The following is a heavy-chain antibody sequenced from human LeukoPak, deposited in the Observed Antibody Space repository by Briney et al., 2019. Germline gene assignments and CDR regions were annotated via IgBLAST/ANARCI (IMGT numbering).Heavy chain of an antibody. CDR1: GYTFTGYY. Sequence: ASVKVSCKASGYTFTGYYMRWVRQAPGQGLEWMRWINPNSGGTNYAQKFQGWVTMTRDTSISTAYMELSRLRSDDTAVYYCARVDYYGSEFDYWGQGTLVTVSS. D-gene: IGHD3-10*01. CDR3: ARVDYYGSEFDY. J-gene: IGHJ4*02. CDR2: INPNSGGT. V-gene: IGHV1-2*04.